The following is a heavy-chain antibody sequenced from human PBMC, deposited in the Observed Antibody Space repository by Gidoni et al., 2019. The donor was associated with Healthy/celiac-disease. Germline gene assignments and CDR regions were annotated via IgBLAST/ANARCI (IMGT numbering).Heavy chain of an antibody. D-gene: IGHD5-18*01. J-gene: IGHJ4*02. Sequence: QVQLQESGPGLVKPPETLSLTCTVSGGSISSYYWSWIRQPPGKGLEWIGYIYYSGSTNYNPSLKSRVTISVDTSKNQFSLKLSSVTAADTAVYYCARSGYSYFKYHFDYWGQGTLVTVSS. CDR2: IYYSGST. CDR3: ARSGYSYFKYHFDY. V-gene: IGHV4-59*01. CDR1: GGSISSYY.